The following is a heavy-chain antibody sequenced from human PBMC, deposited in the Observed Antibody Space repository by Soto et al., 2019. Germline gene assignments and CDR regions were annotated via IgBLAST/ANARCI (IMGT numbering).Heavy chain of an antibody. V-gene: IGHV4-30-4*01. CDR1: GGSISSGDYY. CDR2: IYYSGST. Sequence: ASETLSFTCTVSGGSISSGDYYWSWIRQPPGKGLEWIGYIYYSGSTYYNPSLKSRVTISVDTSKNQFSLKLSSVTAADTAVYYCARGRAAAGIYYFDYWGQGTLVTVSS. J-gene: IGHJ4*02. CDR3: ARGRAAAGIYYFDY. D-gene: IGHD6-13*01.